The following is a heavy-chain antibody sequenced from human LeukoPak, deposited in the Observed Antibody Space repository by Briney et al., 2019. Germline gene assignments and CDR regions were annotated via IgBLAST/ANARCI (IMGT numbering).Heavy chain of an antibody. CDR2: ISAYNGHT. V-gene: IGHV1-18*01. CDR1: GYTFTNYG. CDR3: ARDVITMIVVVSNDAFDI. Sequence: ASVKVSCKASGYTFTNYGISWVRQAPGQGLEWMGWISAYNGHTNYAQKLQGRVTMTTDTSTSTAYMELRSLRSDDTAVYYCARDVITMIVVVSNDAFDIWGQGTMVTVSS. J-gene: IGHJ3*02. D-gene: IGHD3-22*01.